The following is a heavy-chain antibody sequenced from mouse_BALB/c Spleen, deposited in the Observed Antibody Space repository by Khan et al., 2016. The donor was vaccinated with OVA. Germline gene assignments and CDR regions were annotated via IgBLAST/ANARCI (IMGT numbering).Heavy chain of an antibody. V-gene: IGHV14-3*02. D-gene: IGHD1-1*02. Sequence: VQLQQSGAELVKPGASVKLSCTASGFNIKDTYLHWVKQRPEQGLEWIGRIAPANGNTKYDPKFQGKATITADTSSNTSYMQLNSLTSEDTAVCCGAHPSYGRRDFEGWGAGTTVTVSS. CDR1: GFNIKDTY. J-gene: IGHJ1*01. CDR2: IAPANGNT. CDR3: AHPSYGRRDFEG.